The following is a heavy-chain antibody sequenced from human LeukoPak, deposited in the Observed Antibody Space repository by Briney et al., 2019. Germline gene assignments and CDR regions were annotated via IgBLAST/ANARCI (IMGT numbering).Heavy chain of an antibody. J-gene: IGHJ4*02. Sequence: ASVKVSCKASGGTFSSYAISWVRQAPGQGLEWMGGIIPIFGTANYAQKFQGRVTITTDESTSTAYMELSSLRSEDTAVYYCASGLTGASPDYWGQGTLVTVSS. CDR2: IIPIFGTA. V-gene: IGHV1-69*05. CDR3: ASGLTGASPDY. D-gene: IGHD7-27*01. CDR1: GGTFSSYA.